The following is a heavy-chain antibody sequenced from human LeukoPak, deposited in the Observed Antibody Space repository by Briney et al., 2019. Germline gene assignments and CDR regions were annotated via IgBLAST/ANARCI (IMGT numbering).Heavy chain of an antibody. CDR1: GFTFSSYS. D-gene: IGHD5-24*01. V-gene: IGHV3-21*01. CDR2: ISSSSSYI. CDR3: ARGRQWLQLV. Sequence: PGGSLRLSCAASGFTFSSYSMNWVRQAPGKGLEWVSSISSSSSYIYYAGSVKGRFTISRDNAKNSLYLQMNSLRAEDTAVYYCARGRQWLQLVGGQGTLVTVSS. J-gene: IGHJ4*02.